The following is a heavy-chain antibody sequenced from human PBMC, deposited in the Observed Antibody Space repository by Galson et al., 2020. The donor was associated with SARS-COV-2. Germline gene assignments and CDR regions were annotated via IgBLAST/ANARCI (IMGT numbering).Heavy chain of an antibody. CDR1: GFTFSSYA. V-gene: IGHV3-23*01. J-gene: IGHJ4*02. D-gene: IGHD6-19*01. CDR2: ISGSGGST. CDR3: AKGFGPYSSGWNNFDY. Sequence: GESLKISCAASGFTFSSYAMSWVRQAPGKGLEWVSAISGSGGSTYYADSVKGRFTISRDNSKNTLYLQMNSLRAEDTAVYYCAKGFGPYSSGWNNFDYWGQGTLVTVSS.